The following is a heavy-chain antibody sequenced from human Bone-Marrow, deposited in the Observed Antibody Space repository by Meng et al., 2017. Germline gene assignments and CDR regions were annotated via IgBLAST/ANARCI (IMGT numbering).Heavy chain of an antibody. J-gene: IGHJ4*02. V-gene: IGHV3-33*08. CDR3: AREGDSSGPNFDY. Sequence: GVLGEFGGGFFQPGGCLRLSCAASGFTFSSYGMHWVRQAPGKGLEWVAVIGYDGSNKYYADSVKGRFTISRDNSKNTLYLQMNSLRAEDTAVYYCAREGDSSGPNFDYWGQGTLVTVSS. D-gene: IGHD6-19*01. CDR2: IGYDGSNK. CDR1: GFTFSSYG.